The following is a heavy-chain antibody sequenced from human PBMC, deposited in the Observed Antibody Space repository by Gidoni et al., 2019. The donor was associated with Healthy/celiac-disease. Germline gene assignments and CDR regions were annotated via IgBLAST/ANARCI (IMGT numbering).Heavy chain of an antibody. V-gene: IGHV4-39*01. CDR3: ARGTGLTPDY. J-gene: IGHJ4*02. CDR2: ST. D-gene: IGHD1-1*01. Sequence: STYYNPSLKSRVTISVDTSKNQFSLKLSSVTAADTAVYYCARGTGLTPDYWGQGTLVTVSS.